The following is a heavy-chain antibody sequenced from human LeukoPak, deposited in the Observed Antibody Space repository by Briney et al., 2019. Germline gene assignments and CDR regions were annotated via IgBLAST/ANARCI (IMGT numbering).Heavy chain of an antibody. Sequence: PGGSLRLSCAVSGFTFTNYAMSWVRQAPGKGLEWVSVIYSGGSTYYADSVKGRFTISRDNSKNTLYLQMNSLRAEDTAVYYCARYSSGWPYYYYGMDVWGQGTTVTVSS. D-gene: IGHD6-19*01. J-gene: IGHJ6*02. V-gene: IGHV3-53*01. CDR3: ARYSSGWPYYYYGMDV. CDR1: GFTFTNYA. CDR2: IYSGGST.